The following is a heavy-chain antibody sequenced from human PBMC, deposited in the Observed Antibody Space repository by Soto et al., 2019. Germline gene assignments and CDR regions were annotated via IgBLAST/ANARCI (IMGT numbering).Heavy chain of an antibody. CDR2: IYWDDDK. CDR1: GFSLSTSGVG. J-gene: IGHJ4*02. V-gene: IGHV2-5*02. Sequence: QITLKESGPTLVKPTQTLTLTYTFSGFSLSTSGVGVGWIRRPPGKALEWLALIYWDDDKRYSPSLKSRLTITKDTSKNQVVLTMTNMDPVDTATYYCAHSLKADYGDYAPFDYWGQGTLVTVSS. D-gene: IGHD4-17*01. CDR3: AHSLKADYGDYAPFDY.